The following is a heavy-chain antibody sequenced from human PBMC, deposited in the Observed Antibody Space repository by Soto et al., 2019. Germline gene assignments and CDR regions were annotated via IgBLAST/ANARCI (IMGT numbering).Heavy chain of an antibody. CDR1: GFTFSSYA. Sequence: PWGSLRLSCAASGFTFSSYAMHWVRQAPGKGLEWVAVISYDGSNKYYADSVKGRFTISRDNSKNTLYLQMNSLRAEDTAVYYCARQGGYNWNHPPYYYYEGLHVWGQGPPVTLSS. CDR3: ARQGGYNWNHPPYYYYEGLHV. J-gene: IGHJ6*02. CDR2: ISYDGSNK. V-gene: IGHV3-30-3*01. D-gene: IGHD1-20*01.